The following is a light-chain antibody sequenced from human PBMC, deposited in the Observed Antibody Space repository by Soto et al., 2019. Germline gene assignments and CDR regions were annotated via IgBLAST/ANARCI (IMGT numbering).Light chain of an antibody. V-gene: IGKV1-6*01. Sequence: AIQMTQSPSSLSASVGDRVTITCRASQAIRNDLAWYQQKPGKAPKLLIFIASNLQSGVPSRFSGSGSGTDFSLTITGLQAEDFATYYCLQDYNYPLTFGGGTKVEI. CDR1: QAIRND. J-gene: IGKJ4*01. CDR2: IAS. CDR3: LQDYNYPLT.